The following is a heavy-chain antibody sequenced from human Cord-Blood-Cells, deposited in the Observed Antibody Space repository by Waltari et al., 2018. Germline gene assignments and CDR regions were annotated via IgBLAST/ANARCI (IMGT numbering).Heavy chain of an antibody. CDR2: IYYSGST. CDR3: ARGRGGVRGVLPNHNWFDP. D-gene: IGHD3-10*01. CDR1: GGSVSSGSYY. J-gene: IGHJ5*02. Sequence: QVQLQESGPGLVKPSETLSLTCTVSGGSVSSGSYYWSWIRQPPGRGLEWIGYIYYSGSTNYTPSLKGRVTISVDTSKNQFSLKLSSVTAADTAVYYCARGRGGVRGVLPNHNWFDPWGQGTLVTVSS. V-gene: IGHV4-61*01.